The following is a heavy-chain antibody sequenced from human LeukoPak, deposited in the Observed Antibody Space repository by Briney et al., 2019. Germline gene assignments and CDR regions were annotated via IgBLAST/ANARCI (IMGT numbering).Heavy chain of an antibody. V-gene: IGHV4-30-2*01. J-gene: IGHJ3*02. CDR1: GGSISSGGYS. CDR2: IYHRGST. D-gene: IGHD3-3*01. CDR3: ARGRGTIFGVVIRVAFDI. Sequence: PSQTLSLTCAVSGGSISSGGYSWSWIRQPPGKGLEWIGYIYHRGSTYYNPSLKSRVTISVDRSKNQFSLKLSSVTAADTAVYYCARGRGTIFGVVIRVAFDIWGQGTMVTVSS.